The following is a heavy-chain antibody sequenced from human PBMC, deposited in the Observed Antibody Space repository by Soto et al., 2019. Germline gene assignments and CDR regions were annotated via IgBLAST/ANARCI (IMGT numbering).Heavy chain of an antibody. J-gene: IGHJ5*01. V-gene: IGHV5-51*01. CDR1: GYTFTNYW. D-gene: IGHD6-6*01. CDR3: TSVVLHLHPFDS. CDR2: IFPRDLDV. Sequence: XESLKTSLQSPGYTFTNYWIGLVRQTPGGGLEWLGLIFPRDLDVRYSPSFQGQVTISADRSTPTAFLQWRALEASDSALYFCTSVVLHLHPFDSWGQGTPVTVSS.